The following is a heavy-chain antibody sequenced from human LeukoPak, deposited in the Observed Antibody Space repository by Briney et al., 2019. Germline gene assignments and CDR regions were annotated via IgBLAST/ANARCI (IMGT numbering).Heavy chain of an antibody. Sequence: PGGSLRPSCAASGFTFSSYDVSWVRQAPGKGLESVSHISGSGSSTYYADSVKGRFTISRDNSKNTLYLQMNSLRAEDTAVYYCAKDRYYDSSGYLLDYWGQGTLVTVSS. CDR2: ISGSGSST. CDR3: AKDRYYDSSGYLLDY. D-gene: IGHD3-22*01. V-gene: IGHV3-23*01. J-gene: IGHJ4*02. CDR1: GFTFSSYD.